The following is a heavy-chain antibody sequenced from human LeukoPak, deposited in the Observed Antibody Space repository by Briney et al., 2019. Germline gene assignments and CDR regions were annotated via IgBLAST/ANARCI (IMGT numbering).Heavy chain of an antibody. CDR3: ARDRGSSTSRTYYYYYGMDV. D-gene: IGHD2-2*01. CDR1: GYNFTSYA. CDR2: INAGNGNT. J-gene: IGHJ6*04. V-gene: IGHV1-3*01. Sequence: ASVKVSCKASGYNFTSYAMHWVRQAPGQRLEWMGWINAGNGNTKYSQKFQGRVTITRDTSASTAYMELSSLRSEDTAVYYCARDRGSSTSRTYYYYYGMDVWGKATTVTVSS.